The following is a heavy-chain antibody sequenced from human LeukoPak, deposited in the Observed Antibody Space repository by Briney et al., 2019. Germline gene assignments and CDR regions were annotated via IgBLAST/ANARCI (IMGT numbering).Heavy chain of an antibody. CDR1: GFTFSSYA. D-gene: IGHD5-12*01. Sequence: GGSLRLSCVASGFTFSSYAMHWVRQAPGKGLEWVAVISYDGSNKYYADSVKGRFTISRDNSKNTLYLQMNSLRAEDTAVYYCARVVAYYFDYWGQGTLVTVSS. CDR3: ARVVAYYFDY. V-gene: IGHV3-30-3*01. CDR2: ISYDGSNK. J-gene: IGHJ4*02.